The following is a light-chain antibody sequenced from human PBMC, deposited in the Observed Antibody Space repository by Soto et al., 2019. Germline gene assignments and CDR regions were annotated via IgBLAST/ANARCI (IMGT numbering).Light chain of an antibody. Sequence: IVLTQSPGTLSLSPGERATLSCRASQTVSSNFFAWYQEKPGQGPRLLIYGASTRATGIPDRFSGSGSGTDFTLTISRLDPEDFAVYYCRQYNNWPPITFGQGTRLEI. J-gene: IGKJ5*01. CDR3: RQYNNWPPIT. CDR2: GAS. V-gene: IGKV3-20*01. CDR1: QTVSSNF.